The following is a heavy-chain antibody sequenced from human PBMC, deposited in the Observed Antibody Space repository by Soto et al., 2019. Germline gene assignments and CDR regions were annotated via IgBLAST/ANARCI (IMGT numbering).Heavy chain of an antibody. CDR3: VKDSPIGSVFSGHDDIDS. V-gene: IGHV1-69*08. D-gene: IGHD5-12*01. CDR2: IIPMLDIT. J-gene: IGHJ4*02. Sequence: QVQLVQSGAEVKKPGTSVKVSCQASGGTFSNHIITCVRQAPGQGPEWMGRIIPMLDITNYAPKFQGRVTITADKSTTTSYREVSSLRPEDTAMYYGVKDSPIGSVFSGHDDIDSWGQGTPVTVSS. CDR1: GGTFSNHI.